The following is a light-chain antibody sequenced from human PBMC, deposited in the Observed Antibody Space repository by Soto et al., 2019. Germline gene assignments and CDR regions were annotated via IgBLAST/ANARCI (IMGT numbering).Light chain of an antibody. CDR2: DAS. J-gene: IGKJ1*01. CDR1: QSVSSY. CDR3: QQRSTWPWT. V-gene: IGKV3-11*01. Sequence: EIVLTQSPATLSLSPGERATLSCRASQSVSSYLAWYQQKPGQAPRLLIYDASNRATGIPARLTGSGSGTDFTLTISSLEPEDFAVYSCQQRSTWPWTFGQGTKVEIK.